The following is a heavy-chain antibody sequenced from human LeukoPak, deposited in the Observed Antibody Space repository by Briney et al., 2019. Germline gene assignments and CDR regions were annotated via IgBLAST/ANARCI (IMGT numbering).Heavy chain of an antibody. D-gene: IGHD3-22*01. CDR3: ARWAGMSSGYYYAPHDYYYGMDV. CDR2: INHSGST. CDR1: GGSFSGYY. Sequence: PSETLSLTCAVYGGSFSGYYWSWIRQPPGKGLEWIGEINHSGSTNYNPSLKSRVTISVDTSKNQFSLKLSSVTAADTAVYYCARWAGMSSGYYYAPHDYYYGMDVWGQGTTVTVSS. J-gene: IGHJ6*02. V-gene: IGHV4-34*01.